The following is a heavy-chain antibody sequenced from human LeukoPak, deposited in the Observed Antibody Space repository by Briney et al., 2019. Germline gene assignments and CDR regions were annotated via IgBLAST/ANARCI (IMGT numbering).Heavy chain of an antibody. D-gene: IGHD2-2*03. CDR2: IKGGGER. J-gene: IGHJ4*02. Sequence: GGSLRLSCAASGFSFTNYAMSRVRQAPARGAERLSRIKGGGERFYADSVEGRFTLSRDDSRNTVYLQLNNLRVEDRAIYARASWISTADAVCWGQGTQVTVSS. CDR3: ASWISTADAVC. V-gene: IGHV3-23*01. CDR1: GFSFTNYA.